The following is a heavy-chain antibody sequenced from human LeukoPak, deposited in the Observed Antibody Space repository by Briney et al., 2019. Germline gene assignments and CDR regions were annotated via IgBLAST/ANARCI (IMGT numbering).Heavy chain of an antibody. D-gene: IGHD3-10*01. CDR2: IYYTGNT. Sequence: PSETLSLTCTVSDGSISSSSYYWGWIRQPPGRGLEWIGNIYYTGNTYYNPSLESRVTISVDTSKNQFPLKLSSVTAADTAVYYCAAQLWFGELCWFDPWGQGTLVTVSS. CDR3: AAQLWFGELCWFDP. CDR1: DGSISSSSYY. V-gene: IGHV4-39*01. J-gene: IGHJ5*02.